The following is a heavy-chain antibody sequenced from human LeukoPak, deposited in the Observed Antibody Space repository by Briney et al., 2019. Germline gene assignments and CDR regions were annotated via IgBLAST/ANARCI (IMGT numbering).Heavy chain of an antibody. CDR2: ISSSSNKI. Sequence: GGSLRLFCAASGFTFSGYSMNWIRQAPGKGLEWVSYISSSSNKIYYADSMKGRFITSRDNAKNSLYLQMNSLRDEDTAVYYCARSGLRFLELLDYWGQGTLVTVSS. J-gene: IGHJ4*02. CDR3: ARSGLRFLELLDY. V-gene: IGHV3-48*02. CDR1: GFTFSGYS. D-gene: IGHD3-3*01.